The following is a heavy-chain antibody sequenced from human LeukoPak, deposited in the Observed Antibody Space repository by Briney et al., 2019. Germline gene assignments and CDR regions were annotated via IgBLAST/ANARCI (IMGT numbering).Heavy chain of an antibody. CDR2: ISYDGSNK. CDR3: ASVNDTYAPPDDY. CDR1: GFTFSSYA. J-gene: IGHJ4*02. Sequence: GGSLRLSCAASGFTFSSYAMHWVRQAPGKGLEWVAVISYDGSNKYYADSVKGRFTISRDNSKNTLYLQMNSLRAEDTAVYYCASVNDTYAPPDDYWGQGTLVTVSS. V-gene: IGHV3-30*04. D-gene: IGHD1-14*01.